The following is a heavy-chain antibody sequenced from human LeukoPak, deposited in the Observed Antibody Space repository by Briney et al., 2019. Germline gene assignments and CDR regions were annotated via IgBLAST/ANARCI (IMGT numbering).Heavy chain of an antibody. Sequence: RLXCAASGFTFSSXGMXWVRXAXXXXXEWVAFIRYDGSNKYYADSVKGRFTISRDNSKNTLYLQMNSLRAEDTAVYYCAKEDSSAFDYWGQGTLVTVSS. CDR2: IRYDGSNK. V-gene: IGHV3-30*02. D-gene: IGHD3-22*01. CDR1: GFTFSSXG. J-gene: IGHJ4*02. CDR3: AKEDSSAFDY.